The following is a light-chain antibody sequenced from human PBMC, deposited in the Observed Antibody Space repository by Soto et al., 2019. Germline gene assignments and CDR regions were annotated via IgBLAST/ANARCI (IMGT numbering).Light chain of an antibody. CDR3: LQDFIYPRT. CDR1: EDIRRD. CDR2: GGT. J-gene: IGKJ1*01. V-gene: IGKV1-6*01. Sequence: AIQMTQPPSSLSASVGDRVTITCRASEDIRRDLGWYQQKPGKAPQVLVYGGTYLQSGVPSRLSGYGSGTDFTRTITSLQPEDFATYYCLQDFIYPRTFCQGTKVEIK.